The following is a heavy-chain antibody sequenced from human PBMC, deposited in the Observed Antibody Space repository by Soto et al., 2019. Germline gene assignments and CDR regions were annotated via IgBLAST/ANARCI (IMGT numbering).Heavy chain of an antibody. V-gene: IGHV3-30*18. CDR2: ISNDGSKK. CDR3: GKDRRYCSGGSCYGGLGFDF. Sequence: QVQLVESGGGVVQPGRSLRLSCAASGFTFISYGMHWVHQAPGKGLEWVALISNDGSKKDYADSVEGRFTISRDNSKKTLYLQMNSLRAEDTAVYYCGKDRRYCSGGSCYGGLGFDFWGQGTLVTVSS. D-gene: IGHD2-15*01. CDR1: GFTFISYG. J-gene: IGHJ4*02.